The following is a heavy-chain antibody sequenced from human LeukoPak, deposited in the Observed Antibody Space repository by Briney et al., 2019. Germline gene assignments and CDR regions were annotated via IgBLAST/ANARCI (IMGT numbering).Heavy chain of an antibody. CDR1: GFTFSSYA. Sequence: PGGSLRLSCAASGFTFSSYAMSWVRQAPGKGLEWVSAISGSGGSTYYADSVKGRFTISRDNSKNTLYLQMNSLRAEDTAVYYCAKDPGYYYDSSEGYYWGQGTLVTVSS. D-gene: IGHD3-22*01. CDR2: ISGSGGST. CDR3: AKDPGYYYDSSEGYY. V-gene: IGHV3-23*01. J-gene: IGHJ4*02.